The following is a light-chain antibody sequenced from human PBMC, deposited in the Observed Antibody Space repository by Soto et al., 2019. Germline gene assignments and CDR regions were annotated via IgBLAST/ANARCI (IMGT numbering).Light chain of an antibody. J-gene: IGKJ4*01. CDR3: QQLNSYPLT. Sequence: DIQLTQSPSFLSASVGDRVTITCRASQGICNYLAWYQRKPGKAPKLLIYTASTLQSGVPSRFSGSGSGTEFTLTISSLQPEDFATYYCQQLNSYPLTFGGGTKVEIK. V-gene: IGKV1-9*01. CDR1: QGICNY. CDR2: TAS.